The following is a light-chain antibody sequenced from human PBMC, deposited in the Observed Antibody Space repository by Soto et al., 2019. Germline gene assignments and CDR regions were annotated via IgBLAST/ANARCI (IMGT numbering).Light chain of an antibody. CDR3: QQYNNWPPWT. J-gene: IGKJ1*01. CDR1: QSVSRNY. Sequence: EIVLTQSPGTLALSPGERATLSCRASQSVSRNYLAWYQQKPGQAPRHLIYGASSRATGIPDRFSGSGSGTDFTLTISRLEPEDFAVYYCQQYNNWPPWTFGQGTKVEIK. CDR2: GAS. V-gene: IGKV3-20*01.